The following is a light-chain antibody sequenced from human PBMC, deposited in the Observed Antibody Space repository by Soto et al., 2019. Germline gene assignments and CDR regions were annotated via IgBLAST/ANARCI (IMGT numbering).Light chain of an antibody. CDR3: QQSYSSPPT. CDR1: QSISSW. J-gene: IGKJ4*01. CDR2: KAS. Sequence: DIEMTQSPSSLSESLGDRLTIPCRDSQSISSWLAWYPQTPGKAPKILIYKASSLESGVPSRVSGGGAGTEFTLTISSLQPADVETYDCQQSYSSPPTFGGGTKVDNK. V-gene: IGKV1-5*03.